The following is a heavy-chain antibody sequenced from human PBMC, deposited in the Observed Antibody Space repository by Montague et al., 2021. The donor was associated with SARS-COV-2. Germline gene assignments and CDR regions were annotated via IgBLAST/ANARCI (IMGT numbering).Heavy chain of an antibody. Sequence: SETLSLTRTLSGGSISSYYWSWIRQPPGKGLEWIGYIYYSGSTNXNPSLKSRVTISVDTSKNQFSLKLSSVTAADTAVYYCARVSDFWSGYYTAVGAFDIWGQGTMVTVSS. V-gene: IGHV4-59*01. D-gene: IGHD3-3*01. CDR3: ARVSDFWSGYYTAVGAFDI. J-gene: IGHJ3*02. CDR2: IYYSGST. CDR1: GGSISSYY.